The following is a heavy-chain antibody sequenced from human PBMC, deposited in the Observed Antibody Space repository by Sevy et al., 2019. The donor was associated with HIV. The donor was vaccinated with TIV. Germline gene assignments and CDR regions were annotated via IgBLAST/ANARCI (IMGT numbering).Heavy chain of an antibody. CDR1: GFTFSSYW. Sequence: GGSLRLSCAASGFTFSSYWMSWIRQAPGKGLEWVAYIKQDGSEKYYVDSVKGRFTISRDNAKNSLYLQMNSLRAEDTAVYYCARGSIFSGSYSYYFDYWGQRTLVTVSS. CDR2: IKQDGSEK. J-gene: IGHJ4*02. V-gene: IGHV3-7*04. D-gene: IGHD1-26*01. CDR3: ARGSIFSGSYSYYFDY.